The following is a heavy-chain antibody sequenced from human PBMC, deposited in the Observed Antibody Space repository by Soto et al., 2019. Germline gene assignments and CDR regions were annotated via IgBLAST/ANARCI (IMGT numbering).Heavy chain of an antibody. J-gene: IGHJ5*02. CDR3: ARGCRRMVVTRSNWFDP. D-gene: IGHD2-21*02. V-gene: IGHV4-30-4*01. CDR2: IYYSGST. Sequence: SETLSLTCTVSGGSISSGDYYWSWIRQPPGRGLEWIGYIYYSGSTYYNPSLKSRVTISVDTSKNQFSLKLSSVTAADTAVYYCARGCRRMVVTRSNWFDPWGQGTLVTVSS. CDR1: GGSISSGDYY.